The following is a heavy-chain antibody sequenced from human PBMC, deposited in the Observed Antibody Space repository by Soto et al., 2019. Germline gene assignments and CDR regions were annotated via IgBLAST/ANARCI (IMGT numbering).Heavy chain of an antibody. Sequence: GASVKVSCKASGGTFSSYAISWVRQAPGQGLEWMGGIIPIFGTANYAQKFQGRVTITADESTSTAYMELSSLRSEDTAVYYCARDGPAKLDGTLYWGQGTLVTVSS. CDR2: IIPIFGTA. CDR3: ARDGPAKLDGTLY. J-gene: IGHJ4*02. V-gene: IGHV1-69*13. D-gene: IGHD1-1*01. CDR1: GGTFSSYA.